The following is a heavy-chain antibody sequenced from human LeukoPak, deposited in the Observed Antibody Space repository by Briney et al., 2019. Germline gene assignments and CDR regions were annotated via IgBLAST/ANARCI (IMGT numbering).Heavy chain of an antibody. Sequence: PGGSLRLSCAASGFTFSSYAMSWVRQAPGKGLEWVSAISGSGGSTYYADSVKGRFTISRDNSKNTLYLQMNSLRAEDTAVYYCARDLVMITFGGVIAPPEGLDSKLIPTPGMDVWGQGTTVTVSS. J-gene: IGHJ6*02. CDR3: ARDLVMITFGGVIAPPEGLDSKLIPTPGMDV. CDR1: GFTFSSYA. V-gene: IGHV3-23*01. CDR2: ISGSGGST. D-gene: IGHD3-16*02.